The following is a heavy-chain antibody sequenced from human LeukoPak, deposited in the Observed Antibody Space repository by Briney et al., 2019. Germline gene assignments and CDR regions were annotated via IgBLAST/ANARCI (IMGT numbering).Heavy chain of an antibody. CDR2: XYGGDST. CDR1: XFXXSSXY. Sequence: SXXLSCAVSXFXXSSXYMSXVXQXPGKGXXWXSGXYGGDSTYYADSVKGRFTISRDNAKNSLYLQMNSLRVEDTAFYSCAKDNRRHYTSGPNPDSLHWGQGALVTVSS. D-gene: IGHD6-19*01. CDR3: AKDNRRHYTSGPNPDSLH. J-gene: IGHJ4*02. V-gene: IGHV3-53*01.